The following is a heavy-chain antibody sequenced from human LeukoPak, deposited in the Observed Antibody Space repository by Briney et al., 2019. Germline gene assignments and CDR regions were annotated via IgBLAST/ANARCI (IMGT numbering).Heavy chain of an antibody. D-gene: IGHD2-15*01. CDR3: AAGYCSGGSCYPYYYYGMDV. CDR2: ISSSSSYI. Sequence: TGGSLRLSCAASGFTFSSYSMNWVRQAPGKGLEWVSSISSSSSYIYYADSVKGRFTISRDNSKNTLYLQMNSLRAEDTAVYYCAAGYCSGGSCYPYYYYGMDVWGQGTTVTVSS. V-gene: IGHV3-21*01. J-gene: IGHJ6*02. CDR1: GFTFSSYS.